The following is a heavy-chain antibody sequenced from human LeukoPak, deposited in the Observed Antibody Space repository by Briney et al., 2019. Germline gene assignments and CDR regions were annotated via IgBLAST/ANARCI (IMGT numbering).Heavy chain of an antibody. CDR1: GFTFSNYW. J-gene: IGHJ4*02. V-gene: IGHV3-23*01. D-gene: IGHD6-19*01. CDR2: ITGSGGST. CDR3: AKRNSSGWYYFDY. Sequence: PGGSLRLSCAASGFTFSNYWMHWVRQGPGKGLVWVSTITGSGGSTFYADSVKGRFTISRDNSKNTLYLQMNSLRAEDTVVYYCAKRNSSGWYYFDYWGQGTLVTVSS.